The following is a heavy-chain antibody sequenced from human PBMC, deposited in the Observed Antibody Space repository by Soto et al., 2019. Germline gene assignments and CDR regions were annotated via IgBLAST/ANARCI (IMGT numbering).Heavy chain of an antibody. Sequence: QVQLVESGGGVVQPGRSLRLSCAASGFTFSSYGMHWVRQAPGKGLEWVAVISYDGSIKYYADSVKGRFTNSRDNSKNTLYLQMNSLRAEDTAVYYCAKDDRGFTYIFDYWGQGTLVTVSS. D-gene: IGHD3-16*01. CDR3: AKDDRGFTYIFDY. J-gene: IGHJ4*02. CDR2: ISYDGSIK. V-gene: IGHV3-30*18. CDR1: GFTFSSYG.